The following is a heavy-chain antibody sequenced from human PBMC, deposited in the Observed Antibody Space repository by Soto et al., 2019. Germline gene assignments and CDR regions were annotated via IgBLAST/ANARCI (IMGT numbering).Heavy chain of an antibody. J-gene: IGHJ4*02. CDR2: IYWDDDK. CDR1: GFSLSTSGVG. V-gene: IGHV2-5*02. Sequence: QITLKESGPTLVKPTQTLTLTCTFSGFSLSTSGVGVGWIRQPPGKALEWLALIYWDDDKRYSPSLKSRLTLTKDPSQNQVVLTMTNMDPVDTATYYCAHRPYGDYPLDYWGQGTLVTVSS. D-gene: IGHD4-17*01. CDR3: AHRPYGDYPLDY.